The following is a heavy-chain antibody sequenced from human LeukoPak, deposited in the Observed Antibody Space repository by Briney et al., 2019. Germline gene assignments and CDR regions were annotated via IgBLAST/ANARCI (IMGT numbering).Heavy chain of an antibody. CDR2: IYSGGST. J-gene: IGHJ3*02. V-gene: IGHV3-53*01. Sequence: PGGSLRLSCAASGFTVSSNYMSWVRQAPGKGLEWVSVIYSGGSTYYADSVKGRFTISRDNSKNTLHLQMNSLRAEDTAVYYCARDPHLSSGYYGWMAFDIWGQGTMVTVSS. CDR1: GFTVSSNY. CDR3: ARDPHLSSGYYGWMAFDI. D-gene: IGHD3-22*01.